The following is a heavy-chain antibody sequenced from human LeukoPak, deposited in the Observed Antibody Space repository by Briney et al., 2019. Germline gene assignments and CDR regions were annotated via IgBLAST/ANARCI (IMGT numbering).Heavy chain of an antibody. CDR2: IWYGGSNK. J-gene: IGHJ4*02. CDR1: GFTFSSYG. D-gene: IGHD5-12*01. V-gene: IGHV3-33*08. CDR3: ARDRVIKGYSGYDSDY. Sequence: GGSLRLSCAASGFTFSSYGMHWVRQAPGKGLEWVAVIWYGGSNKYYADSVKGRFTISRDNSKNTLYLQMNSLRAEDTAVYYCARDRVIKGYSGYDSDYWGQGTLVTVSS.